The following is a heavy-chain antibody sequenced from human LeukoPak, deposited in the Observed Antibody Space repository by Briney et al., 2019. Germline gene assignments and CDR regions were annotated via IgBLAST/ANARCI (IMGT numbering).Heavy chain of an antibody. D-gene: IGHD1-26*01. CDR2: INTNSDGT. CDR1: GYTFTGYY. V-gene: IGHV1-2*02. Sequence: ASVTVSCKASGYTFTGYYIHWVRQAPGQGLEWMGWINTNSDGTDYAQKFQGRVTMTSDASINTAYMELSRLTSDDTAMYYCARGETWWEQRRYFDFWGQGTLATVSS. CDR3: ARGETWWEQRRYFDF. J-gene: IGHJ4*02.